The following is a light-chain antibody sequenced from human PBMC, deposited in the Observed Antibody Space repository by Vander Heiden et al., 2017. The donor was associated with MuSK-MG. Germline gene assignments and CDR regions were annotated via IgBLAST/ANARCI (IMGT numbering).Light chain of an antibody. CDR2: AAS. CDR3: QQSDSTSLT. Sequence: DIQMTQSPSSLSASVGDRVTITCRASQSISSYLNWYQQKPGKAPKLLIYAASSLQSGVPSRFSGSGSGTDFTLTISRLQPEDFATYYCQQSDSTSLTFGGGTKVEIK. CDR1: QSISSY. J-gene: IGKJ4*01. V-gene: IGKV1-39*01.